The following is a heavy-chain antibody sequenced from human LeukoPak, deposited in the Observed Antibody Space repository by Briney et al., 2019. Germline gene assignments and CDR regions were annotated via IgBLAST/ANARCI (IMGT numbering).Heavy chain of an antibody. J-gene: IGHJ4*02. D-gene: IGHD3-10*01. Sequence: PGGSLRLSCAASGFTFSSYGMHWVRQAPGKGLEWVAVISYDGSNKYYADFVKGRFTISRDNSKNTLYLQMNSLRAEDTAVYYCAKDRQLLWFGNDIDYWGQGTLVTVSS. CDR1: GFTFSSYG. V-gene: IGHV3-30*18. CDR3: AKDRQLLWFGNDIDY. CDR2: ISYDGSNK.